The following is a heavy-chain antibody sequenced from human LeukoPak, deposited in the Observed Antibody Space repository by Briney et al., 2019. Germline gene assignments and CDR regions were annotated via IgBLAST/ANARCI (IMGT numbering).Heavy chain of an antibody. CDR3: ARDKKRIAAIAFDI. CDR1: GGSISSGSYY. J-gene: IGHJ3*02. Sequence: SQTLSLTCTVSGGSISSGSYYWSWIRQPAGKGLEWIGRIYTSGSTNYNPSLKSRVTISVDTSKNQFSLKLSSVTAADTAVYYCARDKKRIAAIAFDIWGQGTMVTVSS. V-gene: IGHV4-61*02. CDR2: IYTSGST. D-gene: IGHD6-6*01.